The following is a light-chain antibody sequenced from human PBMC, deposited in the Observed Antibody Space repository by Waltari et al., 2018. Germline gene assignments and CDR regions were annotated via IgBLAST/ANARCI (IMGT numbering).Light chain of an antibody. CDR3: QQYGISPRT. V-gene: IGKV3-20*01. Sequence: EIVLTQSPGTLSLSPGEGATLSCRASQTIRANYLAWFQQKPGQAPRLLIYDVSTRATGIPDRFSSSGSGTDFSLTISRLEAEDFAVYYCQQYGISPRTFGQGTKVEIK. CDR2: DVS. J-gene: IGKJ1*01. CDR1: QTIRANY.